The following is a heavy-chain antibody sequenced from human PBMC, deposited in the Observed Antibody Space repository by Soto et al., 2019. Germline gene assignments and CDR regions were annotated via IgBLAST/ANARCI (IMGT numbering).Heavy chain of an antibody. D-gene: IGHD3-10*01. CDR1: GFTFSSYG. CDR3: AKDQPLPDSPLWFGELLSPPDY. V-gene: IGHV3-30*18. Sequence: GGSLRLSCAASGFTFSSYGMHWVRQAPGKGLEWVAVISYDGSNKYYADSVKGRFTISRDNSKNTLYLQMNSLRAEDTAVYYCAKDQPLPDSPLWFGELLSPPDYWGQGTLVTVSS. J-gene: IGHJ4*02. CDR2: ISYDGSNK.